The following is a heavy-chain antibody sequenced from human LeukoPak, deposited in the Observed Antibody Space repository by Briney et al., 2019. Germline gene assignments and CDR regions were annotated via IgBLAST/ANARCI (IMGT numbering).Heavy chain of an antibody. V-gene: IGHV3-30*02. J-gene: IGHJ4*02. D-gene: IGHD4-17*01. CDR3: AKDNYDYGDYDGGDY. Sequence: GGSLRLSCAASGFIFSSYGMHWVRQPPGKGLEWVAFIRYDGSNKYYADSVKGRFTISRDNSRDTLHLQMNSLRAEDTAVYYCAKDNYDYGDYDGGDYWGQGTLVTVSS. CDR2: IRYDGSNK. CDR1: GFIFSSYG.